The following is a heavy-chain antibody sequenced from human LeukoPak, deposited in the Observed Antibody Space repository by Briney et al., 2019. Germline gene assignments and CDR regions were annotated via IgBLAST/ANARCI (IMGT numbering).Heavy chain of an antibody. D-gene: IGHD3-9*01. CDR1: GFTFSDYY. CDR3: VSQSTDWANFEY. V-gene: IGHV3-11*03. J-gene: IGHJ4*02. Sequence: GSLRLSCAASGFTFSDYYMSWIRQAPGKGLEWVSYITSSSSYTNYADSVKGRFTISRDNAKNSLYLQMNSLRAEDTAVYYCVSQSTDWANFEYWGQGTLVTVSS. CDR2: ITSSSSYT.